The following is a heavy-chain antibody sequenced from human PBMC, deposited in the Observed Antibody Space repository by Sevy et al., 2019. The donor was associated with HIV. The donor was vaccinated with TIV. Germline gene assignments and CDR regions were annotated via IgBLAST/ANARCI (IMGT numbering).Heavy chain of an antibody. J-gene: IGHJ6*02. CDR1: GGSISSYY. V-gene: IGHV4-59*01. D-gene: IGHD6-13*01. CDR3: ARVSGSSSRSKSFNYYYYYGMDV. CDR2: IYYSGST. Sequence: SETLSLTCTVSGGSISSYYWSWIRQPPGKGLEWIGYIYYSGSTNYNPSLKSRVTISVDTSKNQFSLKLSSVTTADTAVYYCARVSGSSSRSKSFNYYYYYGMDVWGQGTTVNVSS.